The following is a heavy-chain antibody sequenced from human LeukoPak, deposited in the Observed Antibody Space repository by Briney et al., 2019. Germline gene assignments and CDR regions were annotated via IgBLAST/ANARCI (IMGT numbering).Heavy chain of an antibody. CDR2: VYYSGST. CDR1: GGSISSYY. Sequence: SETLSLTCTASGGSISSYYWTWIRQPPGKGLEWIGYVYYSGSTNYNPSLKSRVTISVDTSKNQFSLKLSSMTAADTAVYYCARGRGPYAFDIWGQGTMVTVSS. J-gene: IGHJ3*02. CDR3: ARGRGPYAFDI. D-gene: IGHD3-10*01. V-gene: IGHV4-59*01.